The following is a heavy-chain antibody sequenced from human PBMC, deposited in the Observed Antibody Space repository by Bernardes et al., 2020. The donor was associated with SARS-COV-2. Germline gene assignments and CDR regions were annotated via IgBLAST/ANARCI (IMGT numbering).Heavy chain of an antibody. Sequence: GWSLRLSCAASGFTFSSYGMHWVRQAPGKGLEWVAVISYDGSNKYYADSVKGRFTISRDNSKNTLYLQMNSLRAEDTAVYYCAKIGEGEYYDSSGYFDYWGQGTLVTVSS. V-gene: IGHV3-30*18. CDR3: AKIGEGEYYDSSGYFDY. J-gene: IGHJ4*02. CDR2: ISYDGSNK. CDR1: GFTFSSYG. D-gene: IGHD3-22*01.